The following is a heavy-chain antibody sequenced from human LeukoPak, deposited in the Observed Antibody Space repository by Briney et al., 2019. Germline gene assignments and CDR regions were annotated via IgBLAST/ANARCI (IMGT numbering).Heavy chain of an antibody. Sequence: PGGSLRLSCAASGFTFSSYGMSWVRQAPGKGLEWVSAISGSGGSTYYADSVKGRFTISRDNSKNTLYLQMNSLRAEDTAVYYCAKQVGSGSYVFDYWGQGTLVTVSS. CDR2: ISGSGGST. CDR1: GFTFSSYG. CDR3: AKQVGSGSYVFDY. D-gene: IGHD3-10*01. V-gene: IGHV3-23*01. J-gene: IGHJ4*02.